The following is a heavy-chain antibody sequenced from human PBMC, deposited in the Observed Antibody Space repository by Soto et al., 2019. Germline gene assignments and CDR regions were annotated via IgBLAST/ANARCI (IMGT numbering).Heavy chain of an antibody. CDR3: ARGVPFTPAWFDS. Sequence: QVQLQESGPGLAKSSQTLSLTCSVSGDSVSSGGYYWTWVRQHPGKGLEWIGYIYYSVNTYYNRSLKSRVSISVDTSKHQFSLTLTSVPAADTAVYYCARGVPFTPAWFDSWGLGTLVTVSS. CDR1: GDSVSSGGYY. J-gene: IGHJ5*01. V-gene: IGHV4-31*02. CDR2: IYYSVNT.